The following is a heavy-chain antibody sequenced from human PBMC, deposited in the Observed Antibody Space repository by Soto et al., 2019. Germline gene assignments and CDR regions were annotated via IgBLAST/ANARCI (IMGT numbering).Heavy chain of an antibody. D-gene: IGHD2-21*01. V-gene: IGHV3-74*01. J-gene: IGHJ4*02. CDR3: ATVPTGKFGVWNS. CDR1: TFTFRSYW. Sequence: QPGGSLRLSCVASTFTFRSYWMHWVRQAPGKGLVWVSRINTDGTTTTYADSVKGRFTTSRDNAANTLYLQMNSLRAEDTAVYYCATVPTGKFGVWNSWGQGTLVTSPQ. CDR2: INTDGTTT.